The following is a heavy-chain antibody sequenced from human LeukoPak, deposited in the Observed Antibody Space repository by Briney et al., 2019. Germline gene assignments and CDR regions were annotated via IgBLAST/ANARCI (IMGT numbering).Heavy chain of an antibody. CDR1: GFTFSSYG. D-gene: IGHD2-2*03. Sequence: GGSLRLSCAASGFTFSSYGMSWVRQAPGKGLEWVSAISGSGGSTYYADSVKGRFTIPRDNSKNTLYLQMNSLRAEDTAVYYCAKDDGLRSFDYWGQGTLVTVSS. CDR2: ISGSGGST. CDR3: AKDDGLRSFDY. V-gene: IGHV3-23*01. J-gene: IGHJ4*02.